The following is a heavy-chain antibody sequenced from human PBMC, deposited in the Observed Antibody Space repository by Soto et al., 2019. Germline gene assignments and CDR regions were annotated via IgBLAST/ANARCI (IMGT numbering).Heavy chain of an antibody. Sequence: QVQLQESGTGLVKPSETLSLTCTVSGGSINHFYWSWIRQPPGKGLEWIGNIHYSGSTKYNPSLTSRVTISVDTSKNQFSLRLHSVSAADTALYYCARESAGGWSGSASDIWGQGTMVTVSS. D-gene: IGHD6-19*01. CDR3: ARESAGGWSGSASDI. CDR2: IHYSGST. J-gene: IGHJ3*02. V-gene: IGHV4-59*01. CDR1: GGSINHFY.